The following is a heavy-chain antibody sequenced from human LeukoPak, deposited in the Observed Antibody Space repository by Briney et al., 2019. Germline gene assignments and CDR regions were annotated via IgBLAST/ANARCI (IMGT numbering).Heavy chain of an antibody. CDR3: ASTQSPGVVVPAAIDDY. CDR1: GFTFSSYA. Sequence: PGGSLRLSCAASGFTFSSYAMHWVRQAPGKGLEWVAVISYDGSNKYYADSVKGRFTISRDNSKNTLYLKMNSLRAEDTAVYYCASTQSPGVVVPAAIDDYWGQGTLVTVSS. D-gene: IGHD2-2*01. J-gene: IGHJ4*02. CDR2: ISYDGSNK. V-gene: IGHV3-30-3*01.